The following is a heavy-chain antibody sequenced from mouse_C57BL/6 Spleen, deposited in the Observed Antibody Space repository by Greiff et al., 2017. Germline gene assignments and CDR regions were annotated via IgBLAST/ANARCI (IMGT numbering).Heavy chain of an antibody. CDR1: GFSLTSYA. Sequence: QVHVKQSGPGLVAPSQSLSITCTVSGFSLTSYAISWVRQPPGKGLEWLGVIWTGGGTNYNSALKSRLSISKDNSKSQVFLKMNSLQTDDTARYYCARNTRTTTVVANWYFDVWGTGTTVTVSS. CDR2: IWTGGGT. CDR3: ARNTRTTTVVANWYFDV. D-gene: IGHD1-1*01. V-gene: IGHV2-9-1*01. J-gene: IGHJ1*03.